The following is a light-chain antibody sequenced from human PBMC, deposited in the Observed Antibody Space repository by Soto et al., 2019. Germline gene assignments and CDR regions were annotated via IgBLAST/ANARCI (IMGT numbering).Light chain of an antibody. CDR2: TNS. V-gene: IGLV1-44*01. CDR3: ATWDDNVKGPV. J-gene: IGLJ2*01. Sequence: QSVLTQPPSASEPPGQRVTISCSGRASNIGSNFVSWYQVVPGTAPKLLIYTNSHRPSGVPDRFSGSRSGTSASLDISGLQSDDEADYFCATWDDNVKGPVFGGGTKVTVL. CDR1: ASNIGSNF.